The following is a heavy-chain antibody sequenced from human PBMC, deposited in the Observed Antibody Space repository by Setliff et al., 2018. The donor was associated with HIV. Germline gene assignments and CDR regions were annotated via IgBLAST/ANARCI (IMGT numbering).Heavy chain of an antibody. CDR1: GGSFSGYY. J-gene: IGHJ4*02. CDR3: ARGVRDNSGWSSYYFDY. V-gene: IGHV4-34*01. CDR2: VTHSGRT. D-gene: IGHD6-19*01. Sequence: KTSETLSLTCAVYGGSFSGYYWSWIRQPPGKGLEWIGEVTHSGRTNYNPSLESRVTTSVDTSKKQFSLRLTSVTAGDTAVYYCARGVRDNSGWSSYYFDYWGQGTLVTVSS.